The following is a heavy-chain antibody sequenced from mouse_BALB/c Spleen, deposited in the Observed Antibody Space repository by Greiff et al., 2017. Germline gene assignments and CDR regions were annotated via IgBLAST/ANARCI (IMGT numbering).Heavy chain of an antibody. CDR3: ARWALLRLRGFDY. V-gene: IGHV4-1*02. CDR2: INPDSSTI. CDR1: GFDFSRYW. D-gene: IGHD1-2*01. J-gene: IGHJ2*01. Sequence: EVQGVESGGGLVQPGGSLKLSCAASGFDFSRYWMSWVRQAPGKGLEWIGEINPDSSTINYTPSLKDKFIISRDNAKNTLYLQMSKVRSEDTALYYCARWALLRLRGFDYWGQGTTLTVSS.